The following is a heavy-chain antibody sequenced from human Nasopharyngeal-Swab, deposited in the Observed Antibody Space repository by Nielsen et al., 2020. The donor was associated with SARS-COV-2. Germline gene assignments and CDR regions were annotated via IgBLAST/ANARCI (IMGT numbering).Heavy chain of an antibody. Sequence: GVLKISCAASGFTFSSYAMSWVRQAPGKGLEWVSVIYSGGSSTYYADSVKGRFTISRDNSKNTLYLQMNSLRAEDTAVYYCARDHYGMDVWGQGTTVTVSS. CDR2: IYSGGSST. V-gene: IGHV3-23*03. CDR1: GFTFSSYA. J-gene: IGHJ6*02. CDR3: ARDHYGMDV.